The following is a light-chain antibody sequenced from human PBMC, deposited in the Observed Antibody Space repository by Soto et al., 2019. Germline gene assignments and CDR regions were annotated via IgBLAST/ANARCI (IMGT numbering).Light chain of an antibody. Sequence: QSVLTQPPSASGTPVQSVTISCSGSSSNIGSNYVYWYQQLPGTAPKLLIYSNNQRPSGVPDRFSGSKSGTSASLAISGLRSEDEADYYCAAWDDSLSVDVFGTGTKLTVL. V-gene: IGLV1-47*02. CDR3: AAWDDSLSVDV. J-gene: IGLJ1*01. CDR1: SSNIGSNY. CDR2: SNN.